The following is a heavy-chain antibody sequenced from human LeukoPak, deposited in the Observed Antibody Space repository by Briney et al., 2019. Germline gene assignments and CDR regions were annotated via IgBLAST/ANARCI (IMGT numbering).Heavy chain of an antibody. CDR2: ISGSGGST. CDR1: GFTFSSYG. J-gene: IGHJ6*03. CDR3: AKGGYCSSTSCYGYYYYYYMDV. Sequence: GGSLRLSCAASGFTFSSYGMSWVRQAPGKGLEWVSAISGSGGSTYYADSVKGRFTISRDNSKNTLYLQMNSLRAEDTAVYYCAKGGYCSSTSCYGYYYYYYMDVWGKGTTVTISS. D-gene: IGHD2-2*01. V-gene: IGHV3-23*01.